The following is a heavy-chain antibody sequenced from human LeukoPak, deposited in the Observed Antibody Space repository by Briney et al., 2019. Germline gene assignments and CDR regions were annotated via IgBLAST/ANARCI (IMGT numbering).Heavy chain of an antibody. Sequence: GGSLRLSCVASGFNLNRFSMNWVRQAPGKGLEWVSYISSSSSTIYYAESVKGRFTISRDNAKNSLYLHMNSLRVEDTAVYYCARDRVSGIDHKNYYYYMDVWGRGTTVTVSS. CDR3: ARDRVSGIDHKNYYYYMDV. V-gene: IGHV3-48*04. J-gene: IGHJ6*03. CDR1: GFNLNRFS. CDR2: ISSSSSTI. D-gene: IGHD2/OR15-2a*01.